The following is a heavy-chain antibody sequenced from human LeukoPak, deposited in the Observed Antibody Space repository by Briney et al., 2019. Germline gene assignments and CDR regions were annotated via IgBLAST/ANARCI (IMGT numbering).Heavy chain of an antibody. CDR1: VVSISSTSYY. D-gene: IGHD6-25*01. CDR3: AKSGGYGLIDY. V-gene: IGHV4-39*01. J-gene: IGHJ4*01. Sequence: SETLSLTRNVSVVSISSTSYYWGWIRQPPGKWLEWIGSIYSSGSTYYNSSLKSRVTISIDTSKNQVSLKMSSVTAADTAVYYCAKSGGYGLIDYWGQGTLVTVSS. CDR2: IYSSGST.